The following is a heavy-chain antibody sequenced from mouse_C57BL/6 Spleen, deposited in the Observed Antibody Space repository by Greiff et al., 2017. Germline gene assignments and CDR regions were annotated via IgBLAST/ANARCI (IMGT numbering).Heavy chain of an antibody. V-gene: IGHV1-18*01. J-gene: IGHJ4*01. D-gene: IGHD3-2*01. CDR2: INPNNGGT. Sequence: VQLKQSGPELVKPGASVKIPCKASGYTFTDYNMDWVKQSHGKSLEWIGDINPNNGGTIYNQKFKGKATLTVAKSSCTAYMELRSLTSEDTAVYYCAREDSSYAMDYWGQGTSVTVSS. CDR1: GYTFTDYN. CDR3: AREDSSYAMDY.